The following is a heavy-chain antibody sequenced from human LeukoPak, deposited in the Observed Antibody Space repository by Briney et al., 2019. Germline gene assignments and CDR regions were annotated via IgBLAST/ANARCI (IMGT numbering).Heavy chain of an antibody. CDR2: TYYTGSP. J-gene: IGHJ4*02. V-gene: IGHV4-39*07. CDR1: SGSISSSSSF. D-gene: IGHD6-19*01. Sequence: SETLSLTCTVSSGSISSSSSFWGWIRQPPGKGLEWIGTTYYTGSPYYNPSLKSRVTIFVDTSKNQFSLKLSSVTAADTAVYYCARGRIAVAGTGYFDYWGQGTLVTVSS. CDR3: ARGRIAVAGTGYFDY.